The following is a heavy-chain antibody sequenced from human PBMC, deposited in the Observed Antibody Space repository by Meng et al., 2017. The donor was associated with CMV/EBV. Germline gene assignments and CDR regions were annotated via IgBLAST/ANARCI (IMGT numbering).Heavy chain of an antibody. V-gene: IGHV3-15*01. CDR2: IKSKIDGGTT. CDR1: GFTFSNAW. Sequence: GGSLRLSCAASGFTFSNAWMSWVRQAPGKGLEWVGRIKSKIDGGTTDYAAPVKGRFTISRDDSQNTLFLQMDSLKTEDTATYYCTTPGCSSTTCYTRLSYWGQGTVVTVS. D-gene: IGHD2-2*01. CDR3: TTPGCSSTTCYTRLSY. J-gene: IGHJ4*02.